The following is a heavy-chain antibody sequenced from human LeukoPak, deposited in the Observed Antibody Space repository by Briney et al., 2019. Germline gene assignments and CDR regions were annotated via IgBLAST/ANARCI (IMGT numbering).Heavy chain of an antibody. Sequence: PGTSPRLSCAASGFIFSNYPIHWVRQAPGKGLEWVAVISYDGSNKYYADSVKGRFTISRDNSKDTLYLQMNSLTAEDTAVYYCARDGLEDPGLHFDYWGQGTLVTVSS. CDR2: ISYDGSNK. D-gene: IGHD3-9*01. CDR3: ARDGLEDPGLHFDY. V-gene: IGHV3-30-3*01. CDR1: GFIFSNYP. J-gene: IGHJ4*02.